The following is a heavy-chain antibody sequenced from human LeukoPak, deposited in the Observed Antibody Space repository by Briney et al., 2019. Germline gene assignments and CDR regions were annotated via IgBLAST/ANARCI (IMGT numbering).Heavy chain of an antibody. Sequence: SGTLSLTCTVSGGSISSYYWSWIRQPAGKGLEWIGRIYTSGSTNYNLSLKSRVTMSVDTSKNQFSLKLSSVTAADTAVYYCAREFRYDILTGYYNFDYWGQGTLVTVSS. V-gene: IGHV4-4*07. D-gene: IGHD3-9*01. CDR1: GGSISSYY. J-gene: IGHJ4*02. CDR2: IYTSGST. CDR3: AREFRYDILTGYYNFDY.